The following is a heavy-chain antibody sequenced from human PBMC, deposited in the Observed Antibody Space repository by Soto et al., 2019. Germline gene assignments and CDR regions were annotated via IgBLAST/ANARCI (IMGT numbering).Heavy chain of an antibody. Sequence: GGSLRLSCAASGFTFSSYGMHWVRQAPGKGLEWVAVIWYDGSNKYYADSVKGRFTISRDNSKNTLYLQMNSLRAEATAVYYCARGIRTVAGVYFDYWGQGTLVTVSS. D-gene: IGHD6-19*01. CDR1: GFTFSSYG. J-gene: IGHJ4*02. CDR2: IWYDGSNK. V-gene: IGHV3-33*01. CDR3: ARGIRTVAGVYFDY.